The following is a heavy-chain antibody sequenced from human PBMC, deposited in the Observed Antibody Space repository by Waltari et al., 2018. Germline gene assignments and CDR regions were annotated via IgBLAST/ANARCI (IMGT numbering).Heavy chain of an antibody. CDR3: AKQLVDVWDGLGGFDV. D-gene: IGHD3-16*01. V-gene: IGHV4-34*01. J-gene: IGHJ3*01. CDR1: GGSLSGSF. Sequence: QVQLQQWGAGLLRPSETLSLTCAVNGGSLSGSFWSWFRQAPGKGLAWIAEINYGGSANANPSLESRVTISVDTAKNQIFLKMNSVTAADTGLYYCAKQLVDVWDGLGGFDVWGQGTMITVSS. CDR2: INYGGSA.